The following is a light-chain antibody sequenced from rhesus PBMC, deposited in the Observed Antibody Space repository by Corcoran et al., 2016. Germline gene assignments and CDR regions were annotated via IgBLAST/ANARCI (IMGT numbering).Light chain of an antibody. CDR3: LQHNSYPRT. CDR1: QGISRY. V-gene: IGKV1-28*03. CDR2: YAS. J-gene: IGKJ1*01. Sequence: DIQMTQSPSSLSASVGDTVTITCRASQGISRYLNWFQQKPGKAPKLLIYYASSLESGVPSRFSGSGSGTDFTLTISSLQPDDFAAYYCLQHNSYPRTFGQGTKVEIK.